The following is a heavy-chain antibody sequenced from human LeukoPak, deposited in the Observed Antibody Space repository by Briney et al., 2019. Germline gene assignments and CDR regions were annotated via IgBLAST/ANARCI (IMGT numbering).Heavy chain of an antibody. CDR1: GFTFSNFA. V-gene: IGHV3-30-3*01. Sequence: GRSLRLSCVASGFTFSNFAMHWVRQAPGKGLEWVTLISFDGSNKYYADSVKGRFTVSRDNSKNTLYLQMNSLRAEDTAVYYCARGVGGGSSWYNFWGQGSLVTVSS. CDR2: ISFDGSNK. CDR3: ARGVGGGSSWYNF. J-gene: IGHJ4*02. D-gene: IGHD6-13*01.